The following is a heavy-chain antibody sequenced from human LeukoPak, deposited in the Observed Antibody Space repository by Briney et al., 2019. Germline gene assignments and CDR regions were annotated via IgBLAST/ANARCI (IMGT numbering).Heavy chain of an antibody. Sequence: GGSLRLSCAVSGFTFSNYAMSWVRQAPGKGLEWVSGISGGTGTPYYVDSVKGRFIISRDNSKNTLYLQMTSLRGEDTAVYYCAKRRTTVITMDYFDYWGQGILVTVSS. CDR2: ISGGTGTP. V-gene: IGHV3-23*01. CDR3: AKRRTTVITMDYFDY. CDR1: GFTFSNYA. D-gene: IGHD4-17*01. J-gene: IGHJ4*02.